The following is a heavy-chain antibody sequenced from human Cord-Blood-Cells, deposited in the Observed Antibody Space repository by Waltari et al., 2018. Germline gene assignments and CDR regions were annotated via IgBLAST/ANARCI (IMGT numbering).Heavy chain of an antibody. CDR2: ISYDGSNK. J-gene: IGHJ5*02. CDR1: GFTFSSYG. Sequence: QVQLVESGGGVVQPGRSLRLSCAASGFTFSSYGMPWVRQAPGKGLEWVAVISYDGSNKYYADSVKGRFTISRDNSKNTLYLQMNSLRAEDTAVYYCAKDSSSSGGFDPWGQGTLVTVSS. D-gene: IGHD6-6*01. V-gene: IGHV3-30*18. CDR3: AKDSSSSGGFDP.